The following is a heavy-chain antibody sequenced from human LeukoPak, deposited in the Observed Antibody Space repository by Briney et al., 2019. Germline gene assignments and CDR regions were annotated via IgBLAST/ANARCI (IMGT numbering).Heavy chain of an antibody. Sequence: GGSLRLSCAASGFTFSSYGMHWVRQAPGKGQEWVAVIWYDGSNKYYADSVKGRFTISRDNSKNTLYLQMNSLRAEDTAVYYCARDFHYYDSSGPPGIWGQGTMVTVSS. J-gene: IGHJ3*02. D-gene: IGHD3-22*01. CDR2: IWYDGSNK. CDR1: GFTFSSYG. V-gene: IGHV3-33*01. CDR3: ARDFHYYDSSGPPGI.